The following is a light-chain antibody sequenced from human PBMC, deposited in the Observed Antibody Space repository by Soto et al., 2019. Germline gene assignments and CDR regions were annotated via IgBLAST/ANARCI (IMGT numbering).Light chain of an antibody. CDR3: QQYKNWPRT. V-gene: IGKV3-15*01. Sequence: EIVMTQSPATLSLSPGERVTLSCRASENVDINLAWYQQKPGQAPRLLIYGASTRATDMPGTFSGRGSGTEFTLTISSLRSEDFAVYYCQQYKNWPRTFGRGTKVDIK. J-gene: IGKJ4*02. CDR2: GAS. CDR1: ENVDIN.